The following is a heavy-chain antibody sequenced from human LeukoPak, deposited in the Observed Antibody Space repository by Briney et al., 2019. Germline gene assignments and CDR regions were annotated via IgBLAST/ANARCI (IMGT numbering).Heavy chain of an antibody. CDR2: ISTSSTTI. D-gene: IGHD3-22*01. V-gene: IGHV3-48*02. J-gene: IGHJ3*02. CDR3: ARDSYYYDGSAFDI. CDR1: RFTSSRYS. Sequence: GGSLRLSCAASRFTSSRYSMNWVRQAPGKGLEWVSYISTSSTTIYYADSVKGRFTISRDNAKNSLYLQMNSLRDEDTAMYYCARDSYYYDGSAFDIWGQGTMVTVSS.